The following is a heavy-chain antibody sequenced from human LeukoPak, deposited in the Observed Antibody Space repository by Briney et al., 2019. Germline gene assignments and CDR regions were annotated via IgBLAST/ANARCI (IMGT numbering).Heavy chain of an antibody. Sequence: GASVKVSCKASGYTFTGYYLNWVRQAPGQGLEWMGRINPNSGGTNSGQKFQGRVTMTRDTSISTAYLELSSLTFDDTAVYYCARDRSVVGATYNWFDPWGQGTLVTVSS. J-gene: IGHJ5*02. CDR2: INPNSGGT. CDR1: GYTFTGYY. D-gene: IGHD1-26*01. CDR3: ARDRSVVGATYNWFDP. V-gene: IGHV1-2*02.